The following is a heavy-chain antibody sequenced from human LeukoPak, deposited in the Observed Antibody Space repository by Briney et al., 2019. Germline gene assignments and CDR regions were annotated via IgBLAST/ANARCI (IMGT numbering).Heavy chain of an antibody. J-gene: IGHJ4*02. D-gene: IGHD5-24*01. CDR2: ISYDGSNK. CDR1: GFTFSSYA. V-gene: IGHV3-30*01. CDR3: AREGRWLPALDY. Sequence: TGGSLRLSCAASGFTFSSYAMHWVRQAPGKGLEWVAVISYDGSNKYYADSVKGRFTFSRDNSKNTLYLQMNSLRAEDTAVYYCAREGRWLPALDYWGQGTLVTVSS.